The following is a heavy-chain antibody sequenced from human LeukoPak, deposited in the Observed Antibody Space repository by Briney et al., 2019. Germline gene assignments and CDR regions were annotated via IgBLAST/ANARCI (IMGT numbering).Heavy chain of an antibody. CDR1: GYSFTTNG. CDR3: ARRSYDSSVYYRYMYYFDY. Sequence: GESLKISCKGSGYSFTTNGIGWVRQMPGKGLEWMGIIYPGDSDTRYSPSFQGQVTISVDKSISTAYLQWSSLKASDTAMYYCARRSYDSSVYYRYMYYFDYWGQGTLVTVSS. V-gene: IGHV5-51*01. J-gene: IGHJ4*02. CDR2: IYPGDSDT. D-gene: IGHD3-22*01.